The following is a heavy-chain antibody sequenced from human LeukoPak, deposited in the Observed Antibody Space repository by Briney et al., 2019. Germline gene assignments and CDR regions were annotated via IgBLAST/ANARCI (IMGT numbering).Heavy chain of an antibody. D-gene: IGHD6-6*01. V-gene: IGHV1-2*06. J-gene: IGHJ4*02. CDR3: ARDYSSSEYYFDY. CDR1: GYTFTGYY. CDR2: INPNSGGT. Sequence: GASVKVSCKASGYTFTGYYMHWVRQAPGQGLEWMGRINPNSGGTNYAQKFQGRVTMTRDTSISTAYMELSRLRSDDTAVYYCARDYSSSEYYFDYWGQGTQVTVSS.